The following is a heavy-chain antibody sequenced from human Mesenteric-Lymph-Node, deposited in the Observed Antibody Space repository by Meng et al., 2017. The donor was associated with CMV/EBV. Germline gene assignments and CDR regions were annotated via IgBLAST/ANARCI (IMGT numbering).Heavy chain of an antibody. CDR2: ISAYNGNT. D-gene: IGHD2-2*01. V-gene: IGHV1-18*04. CDR3: ARDLRDVVVPAAYYYYYGMDV. Sequence: ASVKVSCKASGYTFTGYYMHWVRQAPGQGLEWMGWISAYNGNTNYAQKLQGRVTMTTDTSTSTAYMELRSLRSDDTAVYYCARDLRDVVVPAAYYYYYGMDVWGQGTTVTVSS. CDR1: GYTFTGYY. J-gene: IGHJ6*02.